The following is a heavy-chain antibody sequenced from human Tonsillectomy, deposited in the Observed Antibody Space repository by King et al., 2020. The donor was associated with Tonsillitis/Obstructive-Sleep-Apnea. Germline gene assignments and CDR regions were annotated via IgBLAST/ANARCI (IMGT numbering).Heavy chain of an antibody. D-gene: IGHD3-16*01. J-gene: IGHJ5*02. V-gene: IGHV3-48*03. CDR3: ASSRFGGWFDP. Sequence: VQLVESGGGLVKPGGSWEFPGEASGFPFGGYKMNGVRQAPGRGLEWVSYIRSGDSTKYYANSVKGRFTISRDNAKNSLYLQMNSLRAEDTAVYHCASSRFGGWFDPWGQGTLVTVSS. CDR1: GFPFGGYK. CDR2: IRSGDSTK.